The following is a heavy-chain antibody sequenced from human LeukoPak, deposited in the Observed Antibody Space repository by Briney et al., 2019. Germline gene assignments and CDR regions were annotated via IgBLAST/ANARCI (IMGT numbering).Heavy chain of an antibody. D-gene: IGHD1-1*01. CDR1: GFTFSSYS. CDR2: ISGSGGST. J-gene: IGHJ4*02. CDR3: AKDGFDWNDRTYYFDY. Sequence: GGSLRLSCAASGFTFSSYSMNWVRQAPGKGLEWVSAISGSGGSTYYADSVKGRFTISRDNSKNTLYLQMNSLRAEDTAVYYCAKDGFDWNDRTYYFDYWGQGTLVTVSS. V-gene: IGHV3-23*01.